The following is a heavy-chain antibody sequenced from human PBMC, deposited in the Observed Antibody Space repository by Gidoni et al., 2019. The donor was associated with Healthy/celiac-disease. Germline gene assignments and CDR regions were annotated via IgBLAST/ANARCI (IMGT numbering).Heavy chain of an antibody. D-gene: IGHD3-22*01. Sequence: QVQLKESGPGLVKPSQTLSLTCAVSGGSIRSGGYSWSWFRQPPGTGLEWIGYIYYSGSTYYNPSLKSRVTISVDTSKNQFSLKLSSVTAADTAVYYCGGGYYDSSGYLFDYWGQGTLVTVSS. J-gene: IGHJ4*02. CDR2: IYYSGST. CDR3: GGGYYDSSGYLFDY. V-gene: IGHV4-30-4*07. CDR1: GGSIRSGGYS.